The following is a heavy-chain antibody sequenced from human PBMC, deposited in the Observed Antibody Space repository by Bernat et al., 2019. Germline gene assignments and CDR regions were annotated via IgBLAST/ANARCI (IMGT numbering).Heavy chain of an antibody. J-gene: IGHJ4*02. D-gene: IGHD1-26*01. CDR3: ASASCPSGSYST. CDR2: ISGSGGST. V-gene: IGHV3-23*01. Sequence: EVQLLESGGGLVQPGGSLRLSCAASGFTFSSYAMSWVRQAPGKGLEWVSAISGSGGSTYYADSVSGGFTIARDNAKNSLYQQMDSLRAEDTAVYYCASASCPSGSYSTGGQGTLVTVSS. CDR1: GFTFSSYA.